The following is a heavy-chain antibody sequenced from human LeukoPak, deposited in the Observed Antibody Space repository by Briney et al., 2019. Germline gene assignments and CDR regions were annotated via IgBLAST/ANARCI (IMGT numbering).Heavy chain of an antibody. V-gene: IGHV3-30*02. Sequence: GGSLRLSCAASGLTLSSYGMHWVRQAPGKGLEWVAFLRYEGSNKYYADSVKGRFTIPRDNSKNTLYLQMNSLRAEDTAVYYCAKDPVGPAYYWGQGTLVTVSS. CDR3: AKDPVGPAYY. CDR2: LRYEGSNK. J-gene: IGHJ4*02. D-gene: IGHD1-26*01. CDR1: GLTLSSYG.